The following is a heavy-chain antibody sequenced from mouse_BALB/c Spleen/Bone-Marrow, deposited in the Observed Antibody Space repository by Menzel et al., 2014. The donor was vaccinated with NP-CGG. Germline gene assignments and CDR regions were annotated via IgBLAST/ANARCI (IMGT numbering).Heavy chain of an antibody. Sequence: QVQLQQSGAELVRPGASVTLSCKASGYTFTDYEMHWVKQTPVHGLEWIGAIDPETGGTAYNQKFKGKATLTADKSSSTAYMELRSLLSEISPVYYVKRGGNCITTFAVDLDYGGQGTTLPFSS. J-gene: IGHJ2*01. CDR3: KRGGNCITTFAVDLDY. CDR1: GYTFTDYE. D-gene: IGHD1-1*01. V-gene: IGHV1-15*01. CDR2: IDPETGGT.